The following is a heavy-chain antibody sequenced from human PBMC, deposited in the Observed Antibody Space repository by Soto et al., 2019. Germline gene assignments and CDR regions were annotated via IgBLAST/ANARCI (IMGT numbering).Heavy chain of an antibody. Sequence: GASVKVSCKASGYTFTSYYMHWVRQAPGQGLEWMGIINPSGGSTSYAQKFQGRVTMTRDTSTSTVYMELSSLRSEDTAVYYCARDTQLGRYFDWLSPYFDISGQGTMVTVSS. CDR2: INPSGGST. V-gene: IGHV1-46*01. CDR3: ARDTQLGRYFDWLSPYFDI. J-gene: IGHJ3*02. D-gene: IGHD3-9*01. CDR1: GYTFTSYY.